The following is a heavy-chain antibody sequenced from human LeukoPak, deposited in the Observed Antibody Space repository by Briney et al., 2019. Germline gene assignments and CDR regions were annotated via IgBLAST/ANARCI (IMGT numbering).Heavy chain of an antibody. D-gene: IGHD3-10*01. V-gene: IGHV4-30-4*08. J-gene: IGHJ6*03. CDR1: GGSISSGSYY. CDR3: ARVPLGGTMVRVVIGYYYMDV. Sequence: SQTLSLTCTVSGGSISSGSYYWSWIRQPPGKGLEWIGYIYYSGSIYYNPSLKSRVTISVDTSKNQFSLKLSSVTAADTAVYYCARVPLGGTMVRVVIGYYYMDVWGKGTTVTVSS. CDR2: IYYSGSI.